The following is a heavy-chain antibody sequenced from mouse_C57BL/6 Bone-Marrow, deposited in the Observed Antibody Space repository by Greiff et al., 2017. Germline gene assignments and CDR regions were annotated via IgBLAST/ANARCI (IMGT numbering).Heavy chain of an antibody. J-gene: IGHJ4*01. D-gene: IGHD2-9*01. CDR3: ARAPESYYGYDGAMDY. V-gene: IGHV1-81*01. CDR2: IHPRSGNT. CDR1: GYTFTSYG. Sequence: QVQLKQSGAELARPGASVKLSCKASGYTFTSYGISWVKQRTGQGLEWIGEIHPRSGNTYYNEKFKGKATLTADKSSSTAYMELRSLTSEDSAVXFGARAPESYYGYDGAMDYWGQGTSVTVSS.